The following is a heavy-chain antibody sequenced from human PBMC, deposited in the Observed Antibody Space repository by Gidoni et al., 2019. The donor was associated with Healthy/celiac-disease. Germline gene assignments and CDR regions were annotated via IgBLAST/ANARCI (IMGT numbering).Heavy chain of an antibody. CDR3: ARGVLERGRYCSGGSCYSRPWFDP. V-gene: IGHV4-34*01. Sequence: QVLLQQSGAGLLKPWETLSLTCPVHGGSFSGYFWCWIPPPPGKGLEWIGEINHSGSTNYNPSLKSRVTRSVDTSKNQFSLKLSSVTAADTAVYYCARGVLERGRYCSGGSCYSRPWFDPWGQGTLVTVSS. CDR2: INHSGST. CDR1: GGSFSGYF. D-gene: IGHD2-15*01. J-gene: IGHJ5*02.